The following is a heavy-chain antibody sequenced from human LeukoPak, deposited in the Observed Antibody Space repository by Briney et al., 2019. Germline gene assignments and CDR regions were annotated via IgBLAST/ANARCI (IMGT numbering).Heavy chain of an antibody. CDR1: GGSISSGGYY. Sequence: NPSETLSLTCTVSGGSISSGGYYWSWIRQHPGKGLEWIGYIYYSGSTYYNPSLKSRVTISVDTSKNQFSLKLSSVTAADTAVYYCAPIDYGDYAFDYWGQGTLVTVSS. J-gene: IGHJ4*02. D-gene: IGHD4-17*01. V-gene: IGHV4-31*03. CDR3: APIDYGDYAFDY. CDR2: IYYSGST.